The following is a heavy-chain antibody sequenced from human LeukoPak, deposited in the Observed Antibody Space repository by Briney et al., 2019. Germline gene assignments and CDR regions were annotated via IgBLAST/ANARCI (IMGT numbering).Heavy chain of an antibody. CDR1: GFTFSSYA. V-gene: IGHV3-30*18. CDR2: ISYDGSNK. J-gene: IGHJ5*02. D-gene: IGHD4-17*01. Sequence: GRSLRLSCAASGFTFSSYAMHWVAQAPGKGLEWVALISYDGSNKYYADSVKGRFTISRDNSKTTLYLQMNSLRAEDMAVYYCAKETTTVTPNWFDPWGQGTLVTLSS. CDR3: AKETTTVTPNWFDP.